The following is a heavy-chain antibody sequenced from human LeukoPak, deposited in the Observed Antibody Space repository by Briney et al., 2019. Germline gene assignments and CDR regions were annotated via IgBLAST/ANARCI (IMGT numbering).Heavy chain of an antibody. CDR1: GFTFSSYA. CDR2: ISGSGDTT. CDR3: ARVKGGIATAGNYFDY. J-gene: IGHJ4*02. Sequence: GGSLRLSCAASGFTFSSYAMSWVRQAPGKGLEWVSAISGSGDTTYYADSVKGRFTISRDNSKNTLHLQMNSLRTEDTAVYYCARVKGGIATAGNYFDYWGQGTLVTVSS. D-gene: IGHD6-13*01. V-gene: IGHV3-23*01.